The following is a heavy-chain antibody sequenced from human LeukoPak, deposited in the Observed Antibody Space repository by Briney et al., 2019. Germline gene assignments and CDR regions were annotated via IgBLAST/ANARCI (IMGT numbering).Heavy chain of an antibody. D-gene: IGHD1-14*01. CDR1: GSTVSSNY. V-gene: IGHV3-23*01. CDR3: AVALRNSAFDI. Sequence: GGSLRLSCAASGSTVSSNYMSWVRQAPGKGLEWVSAISGSGGSTYYADSVKGRFTISRDNSKNTPYLQMNSLRAEDTAVYYCAVALRNSAFDIWGQGTMVTVSS. J-gene: IGHJ3*02. CDR2: ISGSGGST.